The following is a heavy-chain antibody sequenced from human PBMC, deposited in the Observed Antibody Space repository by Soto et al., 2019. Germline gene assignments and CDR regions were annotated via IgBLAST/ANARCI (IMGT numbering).Heavy chain of an antibody. CDR2: IVVGSGNT. Sequence: SVKVSCKACGFTFTSSAVQWVRQARGQRLEWIGRIVVGSGNTNYAQKFQERVTITRDMSTSTAYMELSSLRSEDTAVYYCAAEGRGSYYGMDAWGQATTGTVSS. J-gene: IGHJ6*02. CDR3: AAEGRGSYYGMDA. D-gene: IGHD6-25*01. V-gene: IGHV1-58*01. CDR1: GFTFTSSA.